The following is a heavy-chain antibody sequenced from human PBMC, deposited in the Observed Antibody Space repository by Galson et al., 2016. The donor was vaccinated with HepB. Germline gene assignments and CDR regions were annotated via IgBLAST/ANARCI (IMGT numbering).Heavy chain of an antibody. V-gene: IGHV3-30*03. J-gene: IGHJ6*02. CDR1: GFTFSTFG. Sequence: SLRLSCAASGFTFSTFGMHWVRHAPGKGLEWVAIISYDGSDKSYAESVRGRFTISRDNSNNTLYLQMSSLRAEDTARYYCARGPGSYYRGREFYYGMDVWGQGTTVTVSS. CDR2: ISYDGSDK. D-gene: IGHD3-10*01. CDR3: ARGPGSYYRGREFYYGMDV.